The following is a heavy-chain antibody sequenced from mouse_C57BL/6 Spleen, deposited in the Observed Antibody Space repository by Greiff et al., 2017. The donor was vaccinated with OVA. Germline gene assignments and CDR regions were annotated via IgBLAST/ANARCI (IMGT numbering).Heavy chain of an antibody. D-gene: IGHD1-1*01. CDR1: GFTFSDYG. Sequence: EVKLVESGGGLVKPGGSLKLSCAASGFTFSDYGMHWVRQAPEKGLEWVAYISSGSSTIYYADTVKGRFTISRDNAKNTLFLQMTSLRSEDTAMYYCARGTTGYFDFWGTGTTVTVSS. CDR2: ISSGSSTI. V-gene: IGHV5-17*01. CDR3: ARGTTGYFDF. J-gene: IGHJ1*03.